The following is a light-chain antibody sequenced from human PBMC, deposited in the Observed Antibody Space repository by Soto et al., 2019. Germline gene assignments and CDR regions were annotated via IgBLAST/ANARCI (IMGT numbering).Light chain of an antibody. CDR2: DVS. Sequence: QSVPTQPASVSGSPGQSITISCTGTSSDIGAYNYVSWLQQHPGKAPKLMVYDVSDRPSGVSNRFSGSKSVNTASLTISGLQAEDEADYYCASYTTSTTRYLFGTGTKVTVL. CDR3: ASYTTSTTRYL. CDR1: SSDIGAYNY. J-gene: IGLJ1*01. V-gene: IGLV2-14*01.